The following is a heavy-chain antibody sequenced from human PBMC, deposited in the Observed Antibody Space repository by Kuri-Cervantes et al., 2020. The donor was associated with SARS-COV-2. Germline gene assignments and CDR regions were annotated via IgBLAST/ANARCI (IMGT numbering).Heavy chain of an antibody. CDR1: GFTFSSYS. CDR3: ARDQSGSYYFGYFDY. D-gene: IGHD1-26*01. Sequence: GESLKISCAASGFTFSSYSMNWVRQAPGKGPEWVSSISSSSSYIYYADSVKGRFTISRDNAKNSLYLQMNSLRAEDTAVYYCARDQSGSYYFGYFDYWGQGTLVTVSS. CDR2: ISSSSSYI. J-gene: IGHJ4*02. V-gene: IGHV3-21*01.